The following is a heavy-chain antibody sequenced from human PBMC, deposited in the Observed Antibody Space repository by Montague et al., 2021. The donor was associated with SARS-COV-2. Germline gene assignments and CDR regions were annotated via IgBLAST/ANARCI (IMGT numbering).Heavy chain of an antibody. CDR3: ARGLRIAAAGTGSGYYYGMDV. V-gene: IGHV3-53*04. J-gene: IGHJ6*02. CDR2: IYSGGST. D-gene: IGHD6-13*01. Sequence: SRRLSCAASGFTVSSNYMSWVRQAPGKGPEWVSVIYSGGSTYYADSVKGRFTISRHNSKNTLYLQMNSLRAEDTAVYYCARGLRIAAAGTGSGYYYGMDVWGQGTTVTVSS. CDR1: GFTVSSNY.